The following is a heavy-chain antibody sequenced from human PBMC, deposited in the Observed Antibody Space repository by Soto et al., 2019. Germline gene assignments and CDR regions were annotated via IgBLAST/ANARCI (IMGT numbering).Heavy chain of an antibody. CDR1: GGSISSSNW. CDR3: ARGARLYSRSVAGARYFDD. D-gene: IGHD6-19*01. CDR2: IYHSGST. V-gene: IGHV4-4*02. Sequence: QVQLQESGPGLVKPSGTLSLTCAVSGGSISSSNWWSWVRQPPGKGLEWIGEIYHSGSTNYNPSRKSRVTISVDKSKNQFSLKLSSVTAADTAVYYCARGARLYSRSVAGARYFDDWGQGTLVTVSS. J-gene: IGHJ4*02.